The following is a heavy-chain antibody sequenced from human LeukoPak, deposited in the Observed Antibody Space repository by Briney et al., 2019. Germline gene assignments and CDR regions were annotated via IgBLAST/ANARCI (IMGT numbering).Heavy chain of an antibody. CDR2: INHDGST. J-gene: IGHJ3*02. Sequence: SETLSLTCAVYGGSFSGYYWSWVRQPPEKGLEWIGEINHDGSTTYNPSLKSRVSISVETSRSQFSLKLSSVTAADTAMYYCAGIWLGNNAFDIWGRGTMVTSSS. D-gene: IGHD3-10*01. CDR1: GGSFSGYY. V-gene: IGHV4-34*01. CDR3: AGIWLGNNAFDI.